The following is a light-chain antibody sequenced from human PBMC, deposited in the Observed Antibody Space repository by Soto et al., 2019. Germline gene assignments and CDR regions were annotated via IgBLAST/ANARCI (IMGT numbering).Light chain of an antibody. CDR1: QGISSY. V-gene: IGKV1-9*01. J-gene: IGKJ5*01. CDR2: AAS. Sequence: IQLTQSPSFLSAAVGDRVTITGRASQGISSYLAWYQQKPGKAPKLLIYAASTLQSGVPSRFSGSGSGTEFTLTISRLQPEDFATYYCQQLNSYPITFGQGTRLEIK. CDR3: QQLNSYPIT.